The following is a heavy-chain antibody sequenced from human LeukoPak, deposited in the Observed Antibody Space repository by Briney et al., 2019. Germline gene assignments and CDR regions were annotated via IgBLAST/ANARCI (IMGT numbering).Heavy chain of an antibody. CDR3: ARDLVRVQMSSWCDL. CDR1: GFTFNRHG. CDR2: IRYDGANT. J-gene: IGHJ5*02. V-gene: IGHV3-30*02. Sequence: TGGSLRLSCAASGFTFNRHGMHWVRQAPGKGLEWVAFIRYDGANTYYGESVRGRFSISRDNSRNTVSLEMNDLGTEDTAMYYCARDLVRVQMSSWCDLWGQGTLVTVSS. D-gene: IGHD3-16*01.